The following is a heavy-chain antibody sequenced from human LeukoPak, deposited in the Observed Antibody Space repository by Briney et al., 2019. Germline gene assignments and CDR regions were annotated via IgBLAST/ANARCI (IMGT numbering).Heavy chain of an antibody. CDR2: ISGSDGST. D-gene: IGHD2-15*01. V-gene: IGHV3-23*01. CDR1: GFTFSSYA. CDR3: AKAREFCSGGSCYNPFDP. Sequence: GGSLRLSCAASGFTFSSYAMSWVRQAPGKGLEWVSGISGSDGSTYYADSVKGRFTISRDNSKNTLYVQMNSLRAEDTAVYYCAKAREFCSGGSCYNPFDPWGQGTLATVSS. J-gene: IGHJ5*02.